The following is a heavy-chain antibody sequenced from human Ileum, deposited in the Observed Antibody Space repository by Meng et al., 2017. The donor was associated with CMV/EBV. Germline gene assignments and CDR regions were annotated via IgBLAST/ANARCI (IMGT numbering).Heavy chain of an antibody. Sequence: TFSSYAMSWVRQAPGKGLEWVSAISGSGGSTYYADSVKGRFTISRDNSKNTLYLQMNSLRAEDTAVYYCAKVKNYYDSSGYAYYFDYWGQGTLVTVSS. CDR2: ISGSGGST. J-gene: IGHJ4*02. CDR1: TFSSYA. CDR3: AKVKNYYDSSGYAYYFDY. V-gene: IGHV3-23*01. D-gene: IGHD3-22*01.